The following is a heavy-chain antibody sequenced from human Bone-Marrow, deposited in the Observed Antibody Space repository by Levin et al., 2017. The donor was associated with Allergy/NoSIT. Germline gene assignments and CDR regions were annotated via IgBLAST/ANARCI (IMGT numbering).Heavy chain of an antibody. V-gene: IGHV4-59*12. CDR2: INYGERI. J-gene: IGHJ6*02. D-gene: IGHD3-22*01. CDR3: ARDATSGYDADRYYYYGMDV. Sequence: PSETLSLTCSVSGVSITSDYWSWIRQAPGKELEWIGHINYGERIHYSPALNSRVTISLDASKNQFSLRLRSVTAADTAVYYCARDATSGYDADRYYYYGMDVWGQGTTVTVSS. CDR1: GVSITSDY.